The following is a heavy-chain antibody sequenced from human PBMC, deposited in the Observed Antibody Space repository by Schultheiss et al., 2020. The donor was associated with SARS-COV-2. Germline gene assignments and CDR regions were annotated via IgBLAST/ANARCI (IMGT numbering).Heavy chain of an antibody. D-gene: IGHD6-19*01. CDR3: ARAGYSSGWYFVFGMDV. CDR1: GYSFTSYW. J-gene: IGHJ6*02. CDR2: IYPGDSDT. Sequence: GESLKISCKGSGYSFTSYWIGWVRQMPGKGLEWMGIIYPGDSDTRYSPSFQGQVTISADKSISTAYLQWSSLKASDTAMYYCARAGYSSGWYFVFGMDVWGQGTTVTVSS. V-gene: IGHV5-51*01.